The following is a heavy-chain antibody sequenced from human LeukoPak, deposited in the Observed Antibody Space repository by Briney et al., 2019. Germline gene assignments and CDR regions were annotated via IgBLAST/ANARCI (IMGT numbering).Heavy chain of an antibody. CDR2: ISGSGGST. V-gene: IGHV3-23*01. D-gene: IGHD6-19*01. J-gene: IGHJ4*02. CDR1: GFTFSSYA. Sequence: GGSLKLSCAASGFTFSSYAMSWVRQAPGKGLEWVSAISGSGGSTYYADSVKGRFTISRDNSKNTLYLQMNSLRAEDTAVYYCAKDLRYSSGWYFDYWGQGTLVTVSS. CDR3: AKDLRYSSGWYFDY.